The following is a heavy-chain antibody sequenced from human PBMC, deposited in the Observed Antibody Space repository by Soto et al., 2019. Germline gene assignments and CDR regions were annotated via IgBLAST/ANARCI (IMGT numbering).Heavy chain of an antibody. J-gene: IGHJ4*02. CDR2: INPNSGGT. CDR3: ARSLWPLYYFDY. Sequence: QVQLVQSGAEVKKPGASVKVSCKASGYTFTGYYMHWVRQAPGQGLEWMGWINPNSGGTNYAKKFQGWVTMTRDTSISTAYMELSRLRSDDTAVYYCARSLWPLYYFDYWGQGTLVTVSS. D-gene: IGHD3-16*01. V-gene: IGHV1-2*04. CDR1: GYTFTGYY.